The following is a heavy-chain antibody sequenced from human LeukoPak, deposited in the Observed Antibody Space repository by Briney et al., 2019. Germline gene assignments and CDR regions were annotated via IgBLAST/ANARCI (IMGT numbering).Heavy chain of an antibody. V-gene: IGHV3-48*02. CDR2: ISSTYNI. J-gene: IGHJ4*02. Sequence: PGGSLRLSCAASGFIFSPYAMNWVRQAPGRGLEWVSYISSTYNIYYSDSVRGRFTISRDNAKNSVYLQMNSLRDEDTAVYYCARDHNWGFDFWGQGTLVAASS. D-gene: IGHD7-27*01. CDR3: ARDHNWGFDF. CDR1: GFIFSPYA.